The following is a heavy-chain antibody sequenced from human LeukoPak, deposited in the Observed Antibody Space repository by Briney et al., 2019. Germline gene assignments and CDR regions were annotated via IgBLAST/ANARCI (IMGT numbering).Heavy chain of an antibody. CDR2: IWYDGSNK. J-gene: IGHJ4*02. CDR3: ARGTIRDFDY. D-gene: IGHD1-1*01. V-gene: IGHV3-33*01. Sequence: GRSLRLSCAASGSTFSSYGMHWVRQAPGKGLEWVAVIWYDGSNKYYADSVKGRFTISRDNSKNTLYPQMNSLRAEDTAVYYCARGTIRDFDYWGQGTLVTVSS. CDR1: GSTFSSYG.